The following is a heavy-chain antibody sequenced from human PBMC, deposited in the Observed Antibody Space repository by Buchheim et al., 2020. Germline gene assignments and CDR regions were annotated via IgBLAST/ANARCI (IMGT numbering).Heavy chain of an antibody. CDR1: GGSISSGGYS. J-gene: IGHJ4*02. CDR3: AREGSSSWYRGPFDY. D-gene: IGHD6-13*01. CDR2: TYHSGST. V-gene: IGHV4-30-2*01. Sequence: QLQLQESGSGLVKPSQTLSLTCAVSGGSISSGGYSWSWIRQPPGKGLEWIGYTYHSGSTYYNPSFKSRVTISVDRSKNQFSLRLSAVTAADTAVYYCAREGSSSWYRGPFDYWGQGTL.